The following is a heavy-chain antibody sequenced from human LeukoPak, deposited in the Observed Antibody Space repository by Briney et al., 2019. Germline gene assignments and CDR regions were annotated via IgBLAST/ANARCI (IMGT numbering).Heavy chain of an antibody. CDR3: ATDPLIVGATAVSDY. D-gene: IGHD1-26*01. CDR1: GYTLTELS. CDR2: FDPEDGET. V-gene: IGHV1-24*01. Sequence: ASVKVSCKVSGYTLTELSMHWVRQAPGKGLEWMGGFDPEDGETIYAQKFQGRVTMTEDTSTDTAYMELSSLRSEDTAVYYCATDPLIVGATAVSDYWGQGTLVTVSS. J-gene: IGHJ4*02.